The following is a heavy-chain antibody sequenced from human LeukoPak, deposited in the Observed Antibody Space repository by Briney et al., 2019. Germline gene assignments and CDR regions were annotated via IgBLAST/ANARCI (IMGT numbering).Heavy chain of an antibody. J-gene: IGHJ4*02. Sequence: PGGSLRLSCAASGFTFSDHYMDWVRQAPGKGLEWVGRTRNKANSYTTEYAASVKGRFTISRDDSKNSLYLQMNSLKTEDTAVYYCARVGAGYPDYWGQGTLVTVSS. CDR2: TRNKANSYTT. CDR1: GFTFSDHY. CDR3: ARVGAGYPDY. D-gene: IGHD3-16*01. V-gene: IGHV3-72*01.